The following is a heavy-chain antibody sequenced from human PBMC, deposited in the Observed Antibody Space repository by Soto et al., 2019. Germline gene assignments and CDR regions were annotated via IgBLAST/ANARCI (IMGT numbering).Heavy chain of an antibody. CDR3: ARDWSGYYHDY. CDR1: GGSISCGDYY. V-gene: IGHV4-30-4*01. CDR2: IYYSGST. D-gene: IGHD3-3*01. J-gene: IGHJ4*02. Sequence: SETLSLTCTVSGGSISCGDYYWSWIRQPPGKGLEWIGYIYYSGSTYYNPSLKSRVTISVDTSKNQFSLKLSSVTAADTAVYYCARDWSGYYHDYWGQGTLVTVSS.